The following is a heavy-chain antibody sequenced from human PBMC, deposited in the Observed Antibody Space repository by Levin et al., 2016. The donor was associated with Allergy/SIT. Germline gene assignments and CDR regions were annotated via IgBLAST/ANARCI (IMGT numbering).Heavy chain of an antibody. CDR3: TGSTTLAAFDY. V-gene: IGHV3-73*01. Sequence: GESLKISCAASGFTFSDHYMDWVRQAPGKGLEWVGRIRNKANNFATAYAASVNGRFTISRDDSNNTAYLTMNSLEIEDTAVYYCTGSTTLAAFDYWGQGALVTVSS. CDR2: IRNKANNFAT. J-gene: IGHJ4*02. D-gene: IGHD1-1*01. CDR1: GFTFSDHY.